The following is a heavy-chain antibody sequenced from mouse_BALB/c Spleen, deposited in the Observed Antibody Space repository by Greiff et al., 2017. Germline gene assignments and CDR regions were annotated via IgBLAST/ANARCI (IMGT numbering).Heavy chain of an antibody. V-gene: IGHV10-1*02. CDR1: GFSFNTYA. Sequence: EVHLVESGGGLVQPKGSLTLSCAASGFSFNTYAMNWVRQAPGKGLEWVARIRSKSNNYATYYADSVKDRFTISRDDSQSMLYLQMNNLKTEDTAMDYCVSRAVYGSYAMDYWGQGTSVTVSS. D-gene: IGHD2-10*02. CDR2: IRSKSNNYAT. J-gene: IGHJ4*01. CDR3: VSRAVYGSYAMDY.